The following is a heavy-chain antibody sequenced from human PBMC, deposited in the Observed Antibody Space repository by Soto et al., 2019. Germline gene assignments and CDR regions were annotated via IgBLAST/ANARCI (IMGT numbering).Heavy chain of an antibody. Sequence: QVQLVESGGGVVQPGTSLKLSCATSGFIFTSFGMHWLRQAPGKGLEWVAVISYDGIDENYAASVKGRFAISRDKSNSTVHLHMNTLRVEDTAVYSCANDLRAMATVATDVSWAPGTLGTFSA. CDR2: ISYDGIDE. V-gene: IGHV3-30*18. D-gene: IGHD4-4*01. CDR3: ANDLRAMATVATDVS. J-gene: IGHJ4*02. CDR1: GFIFTSFG.